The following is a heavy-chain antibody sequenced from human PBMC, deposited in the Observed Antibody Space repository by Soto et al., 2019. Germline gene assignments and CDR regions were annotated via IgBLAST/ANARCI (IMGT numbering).Heavy chain of an antibody. CDR3: ARRVLYYYDSSGRFDY. V-gene: IGHV1-18*01. D-gene: IGHD3-22*01. J-gene: IGHJ4*02. CDR1: GYTFTSYG. Sequence: GASVKVSCKASGYTFTSYGISWVRQAPGQGLEWMGWISAYNGNTNYAQKLQGRVTMTTDTSTSTAYMELRSLRSDDTAVYYCARRVLYYYDSSGRFDYWGQGTLVPV. CDR2: ISAYNGNT.